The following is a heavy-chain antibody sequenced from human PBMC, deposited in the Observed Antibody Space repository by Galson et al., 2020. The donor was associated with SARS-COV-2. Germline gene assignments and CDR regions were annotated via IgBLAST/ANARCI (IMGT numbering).Heavy chain of an antibody. CDR1: GFTFSSYA. CDR2: ISYDGSNK. J-gene: IGHJ4*02. D-gene: IGHD3-22*01. V-gene: IGHV3-30*04. CDR3: ARDRPYYYDSSGYYYGGQITYYFDY. Sequence: GGSLRLSCAASGFTFSSYAMHWVRQAPGKGLEWVAVISYDGSNKYYADSVKGRFTISRDNSKNTLYLQMNSLRAEDTAVYYCARDRPYYYDSSGYYYGGQITYYFDYWGQGTLVTVSS.